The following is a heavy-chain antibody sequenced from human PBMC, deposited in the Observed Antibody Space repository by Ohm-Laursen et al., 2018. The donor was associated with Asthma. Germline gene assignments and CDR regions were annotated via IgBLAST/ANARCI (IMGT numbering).Heavy chain of an antibody. V-gene: IGHV3-23*01. CDR1: GITFSDSY. CDR3: AKMPTGRIVPEFNYFDY. Sequence: SLRLSCAASGITFSDSYMTWIRQAPGKGLEWVSSIRGSVDRTVYAGPVKGRFTISRDTSKSTLFLQMNSLRAEDTAVYYCAKMPTGRIVPEFNYFDYWGQGTLVTVSS. D-gene: IGHD3-16*02. CDR2: IRGSVDRT. J-gene: IGHJ4*02.